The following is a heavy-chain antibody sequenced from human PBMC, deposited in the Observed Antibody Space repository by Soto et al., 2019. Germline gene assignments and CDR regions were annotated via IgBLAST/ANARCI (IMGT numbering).Heavy chain of an antibody. V-gene: IGHV3-11*01. CDR2: IASFGRSM. J-gene: IGHJ4*03. D-gene: IGHD3-3*01. CDR3: VRERAGTPNFPHNPLAI. CDR1: GFDFQVYY. Sequence: QVQLVESGGNFVKSGGSLRLSCTASGFDFQVYYMTWIRQPPGKGLEWVSHIASFGRSMYYADSVKGRFTISRDDARNSVFLQMKNLRADDTAVYYCVRERAGTPNFPHNPLAIWGHGTLVTVPS.